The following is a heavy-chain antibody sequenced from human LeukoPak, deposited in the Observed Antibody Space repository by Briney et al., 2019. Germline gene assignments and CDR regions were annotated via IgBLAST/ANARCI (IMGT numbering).Heavy chain of an antibody. J-gene: IGHJ4*02. D-gene: IGHD3-3*01. CDR1: GFTFSSYG. CDR2: INSDGTDT. Sequence: GGSLRLSCAASGFTFSSYGMHWVRQAPGKGLVWVSRINSDGTDTTYADSVKGRFTISRDNAKNTLYLQMNSLRAEDTAVYYCARAHALRYIDGWGQGTLVTVSS. CDR3: ARAHALRYIDG. V-gene: IGHV3-74*01.